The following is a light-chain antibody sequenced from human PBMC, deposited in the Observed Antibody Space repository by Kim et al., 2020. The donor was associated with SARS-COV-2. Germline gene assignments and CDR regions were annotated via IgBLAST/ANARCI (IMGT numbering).Light chain of an antibody. CDR2: QDS. Sequence: VSPGQTASITCSGDKLGDKYACWFQQKPGQSPVLVIYQDSKRPSGIPERFSGSNSGNTATLTISGTQAMDEADYYCQAWDSSTVVFGGGTQLTVL. J-gene: IGLJ2*01. CDR3: QAWDSSTVV. V-gene: IGLV3-1*01. CDR1: KLGDKY.